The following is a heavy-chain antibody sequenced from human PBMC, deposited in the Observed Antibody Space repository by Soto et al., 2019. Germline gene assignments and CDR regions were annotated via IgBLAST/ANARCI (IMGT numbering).Heavy chain of an antibody. Sequence: PSETLSLTCTVPGGSISSYYWSWIRQPPGKGLEWIGYIYYSGSTNYNPSLKSRVTISVDTSKNQFSLKLSSVTAADTAVYYCAILRGDGYNYGFDYWGQGTLVTVSS. CDR1: GGSISSYY. CDR3: AILRGDGYNYGFDY. V-gene: IGHV4-59*01. CDR2: IYYSGST. J-gene: IGHJ4*02. D-gene: IGHD5-12*01.